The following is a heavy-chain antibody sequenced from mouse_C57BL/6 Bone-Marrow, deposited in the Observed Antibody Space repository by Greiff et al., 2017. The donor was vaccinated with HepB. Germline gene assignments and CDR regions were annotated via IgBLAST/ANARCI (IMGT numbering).Heavy chain of an antibody. CDR3: ARRLTTVVATRAMDY. CDR1: GFTFSDYG. V-gene: IGHV5-17*01. CDR2: ISSGSSTI. Sequence: EVQVVESGGGLVKPGGSLKLSCAASGFTFSDYGMHWVRQAPEKGLEWVAYISSGSSTIYYADTVKGRFTISRDNAKNTLFLQMTSLRSEDTAMYYCARRLTTVVATRAMDYWGQGTSVTVSS. J-gene: IGHJ4*01. D-gene: IGHD1-1*01.